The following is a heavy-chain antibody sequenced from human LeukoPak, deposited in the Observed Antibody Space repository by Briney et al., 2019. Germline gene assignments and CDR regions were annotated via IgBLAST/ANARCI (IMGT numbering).Heavy chain of an antibody. D-gene: IGHD5-24*01. Sequence: GGSLRLSCAASGFTFSNYWMSWVRQAPGKGLEWVANIKQDRSEKYYVDSVKGRFTISRDNAKNSLYLQMNSLRAEDTAVYYCARQREMTTIFTALGYWGQGTLVTVSS. J-gene: IGHJ4*02. CDR1: GFTFSNYW. CDR2: IKQDRSEK. CDR3: ARQREMTTIFTALGY. V-gene: IGHV3-7*01.